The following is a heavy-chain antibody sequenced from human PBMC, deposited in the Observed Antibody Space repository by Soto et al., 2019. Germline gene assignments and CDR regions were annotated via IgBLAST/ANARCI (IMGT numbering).Heavy chain of an antibody. D-gene: IGHD6-13*01. J-gene: IGHJ4*02. CDR3: AAGEASSRNLAPYYLDF. CDR1: GGSMRNYF. CDR2: IHYSGTT. V-gene: IGHV4-59*01. Sequence: LSLTCTGSGGSMRNYFWTWIRQPPWKGLEWIGYIHYSGTTSFFPSYNPSLRSRVTISEDTSKNQFSLKLLSVTTADTAVYFCAAGEASSRNLAPYYLDFWGQGTLVTVYS.